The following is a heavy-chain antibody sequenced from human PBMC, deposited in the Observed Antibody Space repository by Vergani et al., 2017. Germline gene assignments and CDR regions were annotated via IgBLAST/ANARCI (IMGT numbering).Heavy chain of an antibody. CDR2: VYWNDDE. V-gene: IGHV2-5*01. D-gene: IGHD3-9*01. CDR1: GFSLTTGGAG. J-gene: IGHJ3*01. CDR3: VHXLGYFDWEGAFDV. Sequence: QITLRESGPTLVKPTQTLTLTCTFSGFSLTTGGAGVGWIRQPPGRALEWLAFVYWNDDERYSPSLKSRVTITKDTSKNEVILTMATMDPVDTATYYCVHXLGYFDWEGAFDVWGPGTMVTVSS.